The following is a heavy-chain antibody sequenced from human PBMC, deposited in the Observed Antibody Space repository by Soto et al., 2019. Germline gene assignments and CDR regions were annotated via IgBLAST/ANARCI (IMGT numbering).Heavy chain of an antibody. V-gene: IGHV4-59*08. CDR3: ARTPLWFGELIGYFDY. J-gene: IGHJ4*02. Sequence: SETLSLTCTVSGGSISSYYWSWIRQPPGKGLEWIGYIYYSGSTNYNPSLKSRVTISVDTSKNQFSLKLSSVTAADTAVYYCARTPLWFGELIGYFDYWGQGTLVTVSS. CDR1: GGSISSYY. CDR2: IYYSGST. D-gene: IGHD3-10*01.